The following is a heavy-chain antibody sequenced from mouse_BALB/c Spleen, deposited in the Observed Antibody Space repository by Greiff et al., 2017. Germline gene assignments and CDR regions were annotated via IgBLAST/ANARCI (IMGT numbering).Heavy chain of an antibody. D-gene: IGHD2-2*01. J-gene: IGHJ4*01. Sequence: DVQLQESGPGLVKPSQSLSLTCSVTGYSITSGYYWNWIRQFPGNKLEWMGYISYDGSNNYNPSLKNRISITRDTSKNQFFLKLNSVTTEDTATYYCAREKMVRSTTGRYYAMDYWGQGTSVTVSS. CDR3: AREKMVRSTTGRYYAMDY. CDR2: ISYDGSN. CDR1: GYSITSGYY. V-gene: IGHV3-6*02.